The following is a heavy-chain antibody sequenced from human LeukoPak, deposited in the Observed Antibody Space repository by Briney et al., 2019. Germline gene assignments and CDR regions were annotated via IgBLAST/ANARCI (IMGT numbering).Heavy chain of an antibody. CDR1: GGSFSGYY. CDR2: ISQNGDS. D-gene: IGHD1-26*01. CDR3: ARVWVGATSLVDY. V-gene: IGHV4-34*01. J-gene: IGHJ4*02. Sequence: PSETLSLTCAVYGGSFSGYYWSWIRQSPGKGLEWIAEISQNGDSNYNMSLKSRVTISLDKSKNQVSLKLNSVTAADTAVYYCARVWVGATSLVDYWGQGTLVTVSS.